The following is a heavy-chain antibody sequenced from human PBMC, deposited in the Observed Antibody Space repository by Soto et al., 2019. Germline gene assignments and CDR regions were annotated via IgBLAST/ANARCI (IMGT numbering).Heavy chain of an antibody. CDR1: GFTFSSYA. CDR3: ARRGSGSYYDY. V-gene: IGHV3-23*01. Sequence: EVQLLESGGGLVQPGGSLRLSCAASGFTFSSYAMRWVRQAPVKGLEWVSAISGSGGSTYYADSVKGRFTISRDNSKHTLYLQINSLRAEDTAVYYCARRGSGSYYDYWGQGTLVTVSS. D-gene: IGHD1-26*01. J-gene: IGHJ4*02. CDR2: ISGSGGST.